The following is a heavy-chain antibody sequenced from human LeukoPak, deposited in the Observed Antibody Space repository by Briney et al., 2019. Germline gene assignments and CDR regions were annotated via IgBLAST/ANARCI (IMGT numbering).Heavy chain of an antibody. J-gene: IGHJ4*02. Sequence: PGGSLRLSCAASGLPFSSYAMHWVRQAPGKGLEWVAVIWYDGSNKYYADSVKGRFTISRDNSKNTLYLQMNSLRAEDTAVYYCARDGDVDTAMGHWGQGTLVTVSS. CDR1: GLPFSSYA. CDR3: ARDGDVDTAMGH. CDR2: IWYDGSNK. V-gene: IGHV3-33*08. D-gene: IGHD5-18*01.